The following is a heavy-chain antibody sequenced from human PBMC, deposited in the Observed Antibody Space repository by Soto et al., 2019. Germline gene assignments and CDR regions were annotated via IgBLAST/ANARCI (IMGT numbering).Heavy chain of an antibody. Sequence: ASVKVSCKASGYTLTSYAMHWVRQAPGQRLEWMGWINAGNGNTKYSQKFRGRVTITRDTSASTAYMELSSLRSEDTAVYYCARHPLNQLLSLYYYYYMDVWGKGTTVTVSS. J-gene: IGHJ6*03. CDR3: ARHPLNQLLSLYYYYYMDV. V-gene: IGHV1-3*01. D-gene: IGHD2-2*01. CDR2: INAGNGNT. CDR1: GYTLTSYA.